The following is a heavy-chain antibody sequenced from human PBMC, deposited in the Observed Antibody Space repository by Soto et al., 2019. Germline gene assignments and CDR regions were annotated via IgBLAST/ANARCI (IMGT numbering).Heavy chain of an antibody. CDR1: GFTVSSNY. CDR2: IYSGGST. J-gene: IGHJ4*02. D-gene: IGHD2-15*01. V-gene: IGHV3-53*04. CDR3: ARHGAGGGYCSGGSCYYPFDY. Sequence: GGSLRLSCAASGFTVSSNYMSWVRQAPGKGLEWVSVIYSGGSTYYADSVKGRFTISRHNSKNTLYLQMNSLRAEDTAVYYCARHGAGGGYCSGGSCYYPFDYWGQGTLVTVSS.